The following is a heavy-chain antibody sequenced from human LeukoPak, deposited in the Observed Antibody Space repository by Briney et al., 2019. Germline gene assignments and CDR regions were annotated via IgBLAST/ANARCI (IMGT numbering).Heavy chain of an antibody. CDR3: ARDQGYYYYGMDV. J-gene: IGHJ6*02. CDR1: GFNLRTYW. Sequence: PGGSLRLSCAVTGFNLRTYWIHWVRHSPGRGLEWVARINGEGSRISYADSVRGRFTISRDNAKNTAYLQMNSLRAEDMALYYCARDQGYYYYGMDVWGQGTTVVVSS. V-gene: IGHV3-74*01. CDR2: INGEGSRI.